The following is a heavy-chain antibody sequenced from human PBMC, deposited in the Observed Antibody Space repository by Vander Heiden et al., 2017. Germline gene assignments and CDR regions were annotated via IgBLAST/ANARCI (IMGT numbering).Heavy chain of an antibody. Sequence: QLQLQLSGLGLVKPLESLSPTCTVAGGSISSYYWSWVRQPPGKGLEWIAYIYYSGTTNYTPSLKSRVTISVDTSKNQFSLKLTSVTAADTAVYYCARQGNYYDSSEIASWGQGTLVTVSS. V-gene: IGHV4-59*01. CDR2: IYYSGTT. D-gene: IGHD3-22*01. J-gene: IGHJ4*02. CDR3: ARQGNYYDSSEIAS. CDR1: GGSISSYY.